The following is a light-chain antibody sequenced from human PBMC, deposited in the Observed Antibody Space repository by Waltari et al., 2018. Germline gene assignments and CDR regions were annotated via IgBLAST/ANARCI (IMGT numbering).Light chain of an antibody. Sequence: EIVLTQSPGTLSLSPGDSATLSCRASQNVNSFLAWYQQKRGQAPRLLIYDASKRATGIPDRISGSGSGTDFTLTISSLEPEDFAIYYCQQRGNLPETFGRGTRVEIK. CDR3: QQRGNLPET. J-gene: IGKJ2*01. CDR1: QNVNSF. CDR2: DAS. V-gene: IGKV3-11*01.